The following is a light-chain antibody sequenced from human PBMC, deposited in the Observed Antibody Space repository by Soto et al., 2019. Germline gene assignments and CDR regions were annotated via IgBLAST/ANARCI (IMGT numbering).Light chain of an antibody. V-gene: IGLV3-21*04. CDR1: NIGSKS. J-gene: IGLJ2*01. Sequence: SYELTQPPSVSVAPGKTARITCGGNNIGSKSVHWYQQKPGQAPVLVIYYDSDRPSGIPERFSGSNSGSTATLTISRVEAGDEADYYCQVWDSSSDPVVFGGGTKVTVL. CDR3: QVWDSSSDPVV. CDR2: YDS.